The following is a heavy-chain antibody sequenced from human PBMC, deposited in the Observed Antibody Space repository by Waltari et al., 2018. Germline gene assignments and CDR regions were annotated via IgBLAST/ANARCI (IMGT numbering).Heavy chain of an antibody. V-gene: IGHV1-18*01. D-gene: IGHD6-13*01. Sequence: VKLVQSGGEVKKPGASVKVSCKASGYTFISNGISWVRQAPGHGLEWVGWGKARGNGLEWWGWVSGYDEITKYARKVKGRVSLTADTATNTAYMELTSLTADDTAVYYCAHSDYRSSWYTMDVWGQGTTVSVSS. CDR1: GYTFISNG. J-gene: IGHJ6*02. CDR2: VSGYDEIT. CDR3: AHSDYRSSWYTMDV.